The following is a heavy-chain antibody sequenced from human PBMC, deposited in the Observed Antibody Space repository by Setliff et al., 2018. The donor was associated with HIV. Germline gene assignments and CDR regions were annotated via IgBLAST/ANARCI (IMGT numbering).Heavy chain of an antibody. CDR1: GGSISSSNW. D-gene: IGHD6-19*01. CDR3: ARETREAVAGSNYYYYYGLDV. J-gene: IGHJ6*02. Sequence: SETLSLTCAVSGGSISSSNWWSWVRQPPGKGLEWIGEIYHGVSTNYNPSLKSRFTISVDKSKNQFSLKLSSVTAADTAVYYCARETREAVAGSNYYYYYGLDVWGQGTTVTVSS. CDR2: IYHGVST. V-gene: IGHV4-4*02.